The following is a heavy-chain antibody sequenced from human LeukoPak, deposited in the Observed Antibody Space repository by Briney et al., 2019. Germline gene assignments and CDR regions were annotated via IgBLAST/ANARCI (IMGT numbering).Heavy chain of an antibody. CDR3: ARDDYGDYVSYFQH. D-gene: IGHD4-17*01. V-gene: IGHV1-18*01. CDR1: GYTFTNYG. J-gene: IGHJ1*01. Sequence: GASVKVSCKASGYTFTNYGISWVRQAPGQGHEWMGWISVYNGKTNYAQKFQGRVTMTTDTSTSTAYMELRSLRSDDTAVYYCARDDYGDYVSYFQHWGQGTLVIVSS. CDR2: ISVYNGKT.